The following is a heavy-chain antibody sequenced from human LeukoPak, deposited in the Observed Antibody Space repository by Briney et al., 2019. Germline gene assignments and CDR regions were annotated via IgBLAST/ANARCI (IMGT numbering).Heavy chain of an antibody. CDR1: GFTFSTYS. Sequence: PGGSLRLSCAASGFTFSTYSMNWVRQAPGKGLEWVSSISSSSSYIYYADSVKGRFTISRDNAKNSLYLQMHSLRAEDTAVYFCATPYDRLSRLMLDYWGQGTLVTVSS. CDR2: ISSSSSYI. J-gene: IGHJ4*02. D-gene: IGHD3-16*01. CDR3: ATPYDRLSRLMLDY. V-gene: IGHV3-21*01.